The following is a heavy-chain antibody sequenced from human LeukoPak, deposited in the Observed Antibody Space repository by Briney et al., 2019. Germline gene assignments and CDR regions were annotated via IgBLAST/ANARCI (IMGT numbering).Heavy chain of an antibody. CDR1: GFTFSSFG. V-gene: IGHV3-30*18. CDR2: ISYDGNNK. Sequence: GRSLRLSCAASGFTFSSFGMHWVRQAPGKGLEWVAVISYDGNNKYYADSVKGRFTISRDNSKNTAYLQMNILRLEDTAVYYCAKDDGAVTDYWGQGALVTVSS. J-gene: IGHJ4*02. CDR3: AKDDGAVTDY. D-gene: IGHD6-19*01.